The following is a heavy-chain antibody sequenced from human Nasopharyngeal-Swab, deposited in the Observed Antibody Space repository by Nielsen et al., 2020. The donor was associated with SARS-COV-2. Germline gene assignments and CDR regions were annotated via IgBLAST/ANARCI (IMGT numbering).Heavy chain of an antibody. D-gene: IGHD4-17*01. J-gene: IGHJ4*02. V-gene: IGHV4-34*01. CDR2: INHIGST. CDR1: GGSFTTYS. CDR3: ARGRYYGDYDY. Sequence: SATLSLTCAVYGGSFTTYSWILIRQPPGKGLEWIGEINHIGSTNYNTYNPSLNSRVTISLATSTNQFSLTLTSVTAADTAIYFCARGRYYGDYDYWGQGALVTVSS.